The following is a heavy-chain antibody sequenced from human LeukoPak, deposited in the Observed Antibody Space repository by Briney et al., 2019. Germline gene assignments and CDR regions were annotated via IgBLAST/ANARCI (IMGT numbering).Heavy chain of an antibody. CDR3: ATDRVGYYDSSGYFSPLDY. CDR1: GYTLTELS. Sequence: ASVTVSFQVSGYTLTELSMHWVRQAPGKGLEWMGGFDPEDGETNYAQKFQGRVTMTEDTSTDTAYMELSSLRSEDTAVYYCATDRVGYYDSSGYFSPLDYWGQGTLVSVSS. D-gene: IGHD3-22*01. J-gene: IGHJ4*02. CDR2: FDPEDGET. V-gene: IGHV1-24*01.